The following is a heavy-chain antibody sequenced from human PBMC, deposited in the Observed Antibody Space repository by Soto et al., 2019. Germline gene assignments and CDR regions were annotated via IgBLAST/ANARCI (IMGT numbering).Heavy chain of an antibody. CDR1: VFTFSSYG. V-gene: IGHV3-33*01. D-gene: IGHD2-2*02. J-gene: IGHJ4*02. Sequence: GGSLRLSCASSVFTFSSYGMHCVRHSPGKWLEWVAVIWYDGSNKYYADSVKGRFTISRDNSKNTLYLQMNSLRAEDTAVYYCARDGIGYCSSTSCYRLDYWGQGTLVTVSS. CDR3: ARDGIGYCSSTSCYRLDY. CDR2: IWYDGSNK.